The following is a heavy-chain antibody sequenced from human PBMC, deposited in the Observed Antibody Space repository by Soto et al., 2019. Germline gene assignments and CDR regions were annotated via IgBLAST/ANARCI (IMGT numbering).Heavy chain of an antibody. CDR2: IEAGDGNT. CDR3: ARSSGWYALDI. Sequence: QVQLVQSGAEVKKPGASVKISCKASGYIFTTYTIHWVRQAPGQRLEWMGWIEAGDGNTRYSQRFQDRVTITRDASSRTAYMELSSLRSEHTAVYYCARSSGWYALDIWGQGTMVIVSS. J-gene: IGHJ3*02. D-gene: IGHD6-19*01. CDR1: GYIFTTYT. V-gene: IGHV1-3*01.